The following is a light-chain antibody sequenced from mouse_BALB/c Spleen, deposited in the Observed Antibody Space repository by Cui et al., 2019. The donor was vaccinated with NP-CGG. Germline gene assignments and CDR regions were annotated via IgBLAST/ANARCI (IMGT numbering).Light chain of an antibody. Sequence: AVVTQESALTTLPGETVTLTCRSNTGAVTTSNYANWVQEKPDHLFTGLIGGTNNRAPGVPARFSGSLMGDKAALTITGAQTEDEAIYFCALWYSNHWVFGGGTKLTVL. V-gene: IGLV1*01. J-gene: IGLJ1*01. CDR2: GTN. CDR1: TGAVTTSNY. CDR3: ALWYSNHWV.